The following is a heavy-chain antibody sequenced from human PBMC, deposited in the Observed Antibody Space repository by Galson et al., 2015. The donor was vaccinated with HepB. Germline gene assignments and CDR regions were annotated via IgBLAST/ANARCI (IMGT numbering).Heavy chain of an antibody. V-gene: IGHV2-5*01. D-gene: IGHD3-22*01. Sequence: PALVKPTQTLTLTCTFSGFSLSTSGVGVGWIRQPPGKALEWLALIYWNDDKRYSPSLKSRLTITKDTSKNQVVLTMTNMDPVDTATYYCAHRPDYDSSFNWFDPWGQGTLVTVSS. CDR2: IYWNDDK. CDR1: GFSLSTSGVG. CDR3: AHRPDYDSSFNWFDP. J-gene: IGHJ5*02.